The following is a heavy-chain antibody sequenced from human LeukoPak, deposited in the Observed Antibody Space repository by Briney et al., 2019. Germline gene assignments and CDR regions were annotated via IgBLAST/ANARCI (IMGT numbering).Heavy chain of an antibody. V-gene: IGHV1-46*02. J-gene: IGHJ6*03. CDR1: GYTFNTYG. Sequence: ASVKVSCKTSGYTFNTYGISWVRQAPGQGLEWMGIINPSGGSTSYAQKFQGRVTMTRDTSTSTVYMELSSLRSEDTAVYYCARDGGFSYGDPGFRYYYYMDVWGKGTTVTVSS. D-gene: IGHD5-18*01. CDR3: ARDGGFSYGDPGFRYYYYMDV. CDR2: INPSGGST.